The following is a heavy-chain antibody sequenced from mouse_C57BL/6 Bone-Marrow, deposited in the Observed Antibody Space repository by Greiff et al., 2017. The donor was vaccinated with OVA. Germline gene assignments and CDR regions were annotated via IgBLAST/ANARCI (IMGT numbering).Heavy chain of an antibody. CDR1: GYTFTSYW. J-gene: IGHJ1*03. Sequence: VQLQQSGAELVKPGASVKMSCKASGYTFTSYWITWVKQRPGQGLEWIGDIYPGSGSTNYNEKFKSKATLTVDTSSSTAYMQLSSLTYEDSAVYYCAIWFLYWWFDVWGTGTTVTVSS. V-gene: IGHV1-55*01. D-gene: IGHD2-2*01. CDR3: AIWFLYWWFDV. CDR2: IYPGSGST.